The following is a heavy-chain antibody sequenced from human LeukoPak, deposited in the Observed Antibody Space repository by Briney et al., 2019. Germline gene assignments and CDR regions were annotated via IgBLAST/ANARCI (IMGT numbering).Heavy chain of an antibody. Sequence: GGSLRLSCAASGFTFSSYAMSWVRQAPGKGLEWVSAISGSGGSTYYADSVKGRFTIPRDNSKNTLYLQMNSLRAEDTAVYYCAKDSIFGVVIIAYYYFDYWGQGTLVTVSS. D-gene: IGHD3-3*02. CDR2: ISGSGGST. V-gene: IGHV3-23*01. CDR3: AKDSIFGVVIIAYYYFDY. J-gene: IGHJ4*02. CDR1: GFTFSSYA.